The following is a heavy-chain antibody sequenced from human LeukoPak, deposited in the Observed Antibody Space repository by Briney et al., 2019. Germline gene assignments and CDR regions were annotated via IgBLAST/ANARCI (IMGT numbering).Heavy chain of an antibody. CDR1: GGTFSSYA. D-gene: IGHD1-26*01. CDR3: ARGFQWEPADAFDI. CDR2: ISAYNGNT. V-gene: IGHV1-18*01. J-gene: IGHJ3*02. Sequence: GASVKVSCKASGGTFSSYAISWVRQAPGQGLEWMGWISAYNGNTNYAQKLQGRVTMTTDTSTSTAYMELRSLRSDDTAVYYCARGFQWEPADAFDIWGQVTMVTVSS.